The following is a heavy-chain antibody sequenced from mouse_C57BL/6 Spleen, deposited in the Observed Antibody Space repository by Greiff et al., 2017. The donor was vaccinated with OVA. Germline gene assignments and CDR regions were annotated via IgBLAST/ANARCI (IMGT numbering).Heavy chain of an antibody. Sequence: QQSCKASGYTFTSYWMHWVKQRPIQGLEWIGNIDPSDSETHYNQKFKDKATLTVDKSSSTAYMQLSSLTSEDSAVYYCARWGYDSPYAMDYWGQGTSVTVSS. CDR2: IDPSDSET. V-gene: IGHV1-52*01. CDR3: ARWGYDSPYAMDY. D-gene: IGHD2-4*01. J-gene: IGHJ4*01. CDR1: GYTFTSYW.